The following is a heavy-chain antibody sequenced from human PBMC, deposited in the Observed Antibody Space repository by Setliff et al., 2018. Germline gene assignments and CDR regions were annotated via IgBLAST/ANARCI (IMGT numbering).Heavy chain of an antibody. CDR3: ARMSGFQYMDV. CDR1: GESIDSVATGNHY. CDR2: IFLTGST. D-gene: IGHD3-3*01. Sequence: TLSLTCIVSGESIDSVATGNHYWNWIRQPVGKGLEWIGHIFLTGSTDYDPSFRSRATISLDMSKNQFSLSLSSVTAADTAVYYCARMSGFQYMDVWGKGTTVTVSS. J-gene: IGHJ6*03. V-gene: IGHV4-61*09.